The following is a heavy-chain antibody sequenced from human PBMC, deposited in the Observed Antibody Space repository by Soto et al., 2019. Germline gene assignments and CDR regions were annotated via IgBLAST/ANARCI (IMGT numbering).Heavy chain of an antibody. CDR1: GGTFSSYA. D-gene: IGHD2-2*01. V-gene: IGHV1-69*12. Sequence: QVQLVQSGAEVKKPGSSVKVSCKASGGTFSSYAISWVRQAPGQGLEWMGGIIPIFGTANYAQKFQGRVTITADESTSTAYMELSSLRSEDTAVYYCARDNPLGGGMLVPRSFDYWGQGTLVTVSS. CDR3: ARDNPLGGGMLVPRSFDY. CDR2: IIPIFGTA. J-gene: IGHJ4*02.